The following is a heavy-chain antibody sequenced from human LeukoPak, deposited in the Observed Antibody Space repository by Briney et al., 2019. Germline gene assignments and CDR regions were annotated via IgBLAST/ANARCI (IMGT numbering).Heavy chain of an antibody. V-gene: IGHV3-23*01. J-gene: IGHJ3*02. CDR2: ISGSGGST. Sequence: GGSLRLSCAASGFTSSSYAMSWVRQAPGKGLEWVSAISGSGGSTYYADSVKGRFTISRDNSKNTPYLQMNSLRAEDTAVYYCAKDDSGYVGAFDIWGQGTMVTVSS. CDR3: AKDDSGYVGAFDI. CDR1: GFTSSSYA. D-gene: IGHD3-22*01.